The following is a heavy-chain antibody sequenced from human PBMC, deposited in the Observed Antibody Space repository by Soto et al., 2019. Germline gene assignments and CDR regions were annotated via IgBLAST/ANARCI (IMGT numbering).Heavy chain of an antibody. J-gene: IGHJ6*03. CDR2: ISGSGGST. Sequence: GGSLRLSCAASGFTFSSYAMSWVRQAPGKGLEWVSAISGSGGSTYYADSVKGRFTISRDNSKNTLYLQMNSLRAEDTAVYYCAKDLYELQSLGGLAYYYYYYMDVWGKGTTVTVSS. V-gene: IGHV3-23*01. CDR3: AKDLYELQSLGGLAYYYYYYMDV. CDR1: GFTFSSYA. D-gene: IGHD2-8*01.